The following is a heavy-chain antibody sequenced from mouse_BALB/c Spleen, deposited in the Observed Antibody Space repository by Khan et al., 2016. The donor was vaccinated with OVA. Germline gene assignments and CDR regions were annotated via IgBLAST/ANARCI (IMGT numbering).Heavy chain of an antibody. J-gene: IGHJ3*01. CDR1: GFTFSNYA. CDR3: ARDYWFVY. V-gene: IGHV5-6-5*01. CDR2: ISSGGRT. Sequence: EVELVESGGGLVKPGGSLKVSCAASGFTFSNYAMSWVRQTPEKRLEWVASISSGGRTYYPDSVKGRFTISRDNARKILYLQMSSLRSEDTSMYDCARDYWFVYWGQGTLVTVSA.